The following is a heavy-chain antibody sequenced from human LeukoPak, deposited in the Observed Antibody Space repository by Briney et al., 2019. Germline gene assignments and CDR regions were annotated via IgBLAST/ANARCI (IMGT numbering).Heavy chain of an antibody. CDR2: IKQYGSVK. J-gene: IGHJ4*02. CDR1: GFTFSTYW. Sequence: PGGSLRLSCAVSGFTFSTYWMTWVRQAPGQGLEWVANIKQYGSVKYYVDSVKGRFTISRDNAKNSLYLQMNSLRVEDTAVYYCARGGSRIVGAFDYWGQGTLVTVSS. CDR3: ARGGSRIVGAFDY. D-gene: IGHD1-26*01. V-gene: IGHV3-7*01.